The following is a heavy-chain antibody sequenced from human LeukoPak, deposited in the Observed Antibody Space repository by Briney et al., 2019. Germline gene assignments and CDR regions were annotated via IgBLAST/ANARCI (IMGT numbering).Heavy chain of an antibody. CDR2: IIPIFGAA. J-gene: IGHJ5*02. D-gene: IGHD1-7*01. Sequence: SVKVSSKASGGTFSSYAISWVRQAPGQGLEWMGGIIPIFGAANYAQKFQGRVTITTDESTSTAYMELSSLRSEDTAVYYCARDNYAGANWFDPWGQGTLVTVSS. CDR3: ARDNYAGANWFDP. CDR1: GGTFSSYA. V-gene: IGHV1-69*05.